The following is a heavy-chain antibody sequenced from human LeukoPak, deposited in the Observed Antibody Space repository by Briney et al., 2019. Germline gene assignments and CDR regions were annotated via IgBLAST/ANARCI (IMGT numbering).Heavy chain of an antibody. D-gene: IGHD2-21*01. Sequence: SETLSLTCTVSGYSISSGFYWGWIRQPPGEGPQYIGSIHYSGSTFYNPSLKSRVTISVDTSKNQFSLKLSSVTAADTAVYYWARDPSPNDGGGGNYGGRGTLVTVSS. V-gene: IGHV4-38-2*02. CDR2: IHYSGST. J-gene: IGHJ4*02. CDR1: GYSISSGFY. CDR3: ARDPSPNDGGGGNY.